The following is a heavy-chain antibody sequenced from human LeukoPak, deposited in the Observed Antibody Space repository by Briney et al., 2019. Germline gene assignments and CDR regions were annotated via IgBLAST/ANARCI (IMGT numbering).Heavy chain of an antibody. Sequence: HWASVKVSCKASGYTFTNYGINWVRQAPGQGLEWMGWISAYNGNTNYAQKLQDRVTMTTDTSTSTTYMELRSLRSDDTAVYYCARDRGTTWPPLLAVWGQGATVTVSS. D-gene: IGHD1-7*01. CDR2: ISAYNGNT. CDR3: ARDRGTTWPPLLAV. J-gene: IGHJ6*02. V-gene: IGHV1-18*01. CDR1: GYTFTNYG.